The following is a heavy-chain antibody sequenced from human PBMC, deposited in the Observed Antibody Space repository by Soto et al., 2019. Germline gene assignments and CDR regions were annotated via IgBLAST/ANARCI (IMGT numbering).Heavy chain of an antibody. CDR1: GFTFSSYS. CDR2: ISSSSSTI. Sequence: EVQLVESGGGLVQPGGSLRLSCAASGFTFSSYSMNWVRQAPGKGLEWVSYISSSSSTIYYADSVKGRFTISRDNAKNSRYLQMSSLRAEDTAVYYCARDKGRSPLDYWGQGTLVTVSS. CDR3: ARDKGRSPLDY. V-gene: IGHV3-48*01. D-gene: IGHD2-15*01. J-gene: IGHJ4*02.